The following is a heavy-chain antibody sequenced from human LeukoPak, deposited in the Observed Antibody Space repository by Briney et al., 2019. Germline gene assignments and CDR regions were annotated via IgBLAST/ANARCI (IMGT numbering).Heavy chain of an antibody. D-gene: IGHD2-15*01. CDR3: TTDFEGYSRYYCGMDV. J-gene: IGHJ6*02. V-gene: IGHV3-15*01. Sequence: GGSLRLSCAASGFTFSNAWMSWVRQAPGKGLEWVGRIKSKTDGGTTDYAAPVKGRFTISRDDSKNTLYLQMNSLKTEDTAVYYCTTDFEGYSRYYCGMDVWGQGTTVTVSS. CDR2: IKSKTDGGTT. CDR1: GFTFSNAW.